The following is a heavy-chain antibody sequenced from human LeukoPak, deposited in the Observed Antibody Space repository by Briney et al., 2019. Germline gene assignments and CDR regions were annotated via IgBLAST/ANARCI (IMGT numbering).Heavy chain of an antibody. D-gene: IGHD3-16*02. J-gene: IGHJ3*02. CDR1: GFTVSSNY. Sequence: PGGSLRLSCAASGFTVSSNYMSWVRQAPGKGLEWVSVIYSGGSTYYADSVKGRFTISRDNSKNTLYLQMNSLRAEDTAVYYCAKFERYYGSGSPHYDYVWGSYRPDTFDIWGQGTMVTVSS. CDR3: AKFERYYGSGSPHYDYVWGSYRPDTFDI. CDR2: IYSGGST. V-gene: IGHV3-53*01.